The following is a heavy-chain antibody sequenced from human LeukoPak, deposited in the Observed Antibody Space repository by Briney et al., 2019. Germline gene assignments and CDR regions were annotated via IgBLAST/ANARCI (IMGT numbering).Heavy chain of an antibody. J-gene: IGHJ2*01. CDR3: ATSPATGNIYFDL. Sequence: PGGSLRLSCAASGFTVSSNYMGWVRQAPGKGLEWVSVLYSGGNTYHADSVKGRFTISRDNSKNTLYLQMNSLRAEDTAVYYCATSPATGNIYFDLWGRGTLVTVSS. CDR2: LYSGGNT. V-gene: IGHV3-66*01. D-gene: IGHD6-13*01. CDR1: GFTVSSNY.